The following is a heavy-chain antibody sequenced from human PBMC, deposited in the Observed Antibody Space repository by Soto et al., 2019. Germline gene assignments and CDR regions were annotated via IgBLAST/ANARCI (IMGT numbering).Heavy chain of an antibody. J-gene: IGHJ5*02. CDR2: IIPIFGTA. CDR3: ARDNGVDTDMPYGEWWFDP. V-gene: IGHV1-69*06. CDR1: GGTFSSYA. D-gene: IGHD5-18*01. Sequence: SVKVSCKASGGTFSSYAISWVRQAPGQGLEWMGGIIPIFGTANYAQKFQGRVTITADKSTSTAYMELSSLRSGDTAVYYCARDNGVDTDMPYGEWWFDPWGQGTLVTVSS.